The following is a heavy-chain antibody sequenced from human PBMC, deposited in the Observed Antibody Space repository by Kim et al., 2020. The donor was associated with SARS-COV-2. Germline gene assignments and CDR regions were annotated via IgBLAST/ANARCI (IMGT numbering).Heavy chain of an antibody. CDR3: AKGGALPRAYYYMDV. D-gene: IGHD2-2*01. J-gene: IGHJ6*03. V-gene: IGHV3-23*01. Sequence: GGSLRLSCAGSGFTFSSYAMSWVRQAPGKGLEWDSAISGRGGSTDYADSVKGRFTISRDNSKNTLYLQMNSRRAEDTAVYYCAKGGALPRAYYYMDVWGKGTTVTVSS. CDR2: ISGRGGST. CDR1: GFTFSSYA.